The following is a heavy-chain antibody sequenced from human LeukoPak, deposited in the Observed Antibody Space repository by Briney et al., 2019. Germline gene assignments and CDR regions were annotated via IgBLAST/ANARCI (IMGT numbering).Heavy chain of an antibody. CDR3: ARVDWSDYSGAYYYYYMDV. V-gene: IGHV4-34*01. Sequence: SETLSLTCAVYGGSFSGYYWSWIRQPPGKGLEWIGEINHSGSTNYNPSLKSRVTISVDTSKNQFSLKLSSVTAADTAVYYCARVDWSDYSGAYYYYYMDVWGKGTTVTISS. CDR1: GGSFSGYY. CDR2: INHSGST. D-gene: IGHD1-26*01. J-gene: IGHJ6*03.